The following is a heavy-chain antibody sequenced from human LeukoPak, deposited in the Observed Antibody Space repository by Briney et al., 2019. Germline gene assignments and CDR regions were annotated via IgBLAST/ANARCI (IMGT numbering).Heavy chain of an antibody. J-gene: IGHJ3*02. D-gene: IGHD5-18*01. Sequence: GGSLRLSCAASGFTVSSNYMSWVRQAPGKGLEWVANIKQDGSEKYYVDSVKGRFTISRDNAKNSLYLQMNSLRAEDTALYYCAKAWDTAMVSSLSDIWGQGTMVTVSS. CDR2: IKQDGSEK. CDR3: AKAWDTAMVSSLSDI. CDR1: GFTVSSNY. V-gene: IGHV3-7*03.